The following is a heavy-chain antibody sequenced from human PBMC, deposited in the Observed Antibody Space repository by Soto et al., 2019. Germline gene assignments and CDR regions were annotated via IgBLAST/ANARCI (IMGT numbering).Heavy chain of an antibody. CDR2: ISYDGSNK. CDR3: ATAPSSSSDSYYYYGMDV. D-gene: IGHD6-6*01. J-gene: IGHJ6*02. Sequence: GESLKISCAASGFTFSSYGMHWVRQAPGKGLEWVAVISYDGSNKYYADSVKGRFTISRDNSKNTLYLQMNSLRAEDTAVYYCATAPSSSSDSYYYYGMDVWGQGTTVTVSS. CDR1: GFTFSSYG. V-gene: IGHV3-30*03.